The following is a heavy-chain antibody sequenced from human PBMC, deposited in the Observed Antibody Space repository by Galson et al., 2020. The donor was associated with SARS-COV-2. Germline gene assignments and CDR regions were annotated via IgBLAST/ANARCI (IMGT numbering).Heavy chain of an antibody. CDR3: TTDPGGVSGFDY. Sequence: GESLKISCTASGFTFSNAWMSWVRQAPGKGLEWVGLIRTKTDRGATDYAAPVKGRFTISRDDSKNTLYLQMYSLKTEDTAVYYCTTDPGGVSGFDYWGQGTLITVSS. D-gene: IGHD2-15*01. V-gene: IGHV3-15*01. J-gene: IGHJ4*02. CDR1: GFTFSNAW. CDR2: IRTKTDRGAT.